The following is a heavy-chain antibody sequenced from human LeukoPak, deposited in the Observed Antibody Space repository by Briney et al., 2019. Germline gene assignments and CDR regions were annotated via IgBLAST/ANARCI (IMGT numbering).Heavy chain of an antibody. Sequence: PGRSLRLSCAASGFIFNDHAMYWVRQAPGKGLEWVSGINWNSDNIGYADSVKGRFTISRDNAKNSLYLQMNSLRAEDTAVYYCARDLYDPFDYWGQGTLVTVSS. V-gene: IGHV3-9*01. CDR2: INWNSDNI. CDR3: ARDLYDPFDY. D-gene: IGHD3-3*01. CDR1: GFIFNDHA. J-gene: IGHJ4*02.